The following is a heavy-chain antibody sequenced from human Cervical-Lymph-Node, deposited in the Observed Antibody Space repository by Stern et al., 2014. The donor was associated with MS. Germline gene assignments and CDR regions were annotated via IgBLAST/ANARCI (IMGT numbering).Heavy chain of an antibody. CDR2: IYYSGST. Sequence: QVQLQESGPGLVKPSETLSLTCTVSGGSVSSGSYYWSRIRQPPGKGLEWIGYIYYSGSTNYNPSLKSRVTISVDTSKNQFSLKLSSVTAADTAVYYCARGIFPDAVSDVWGQGTTVTVSS. V-gene: IGHV4-61*01. CDR1: GGSVSSGSYY. D-gene: IGHD3-3*01. CDR3: ARGIFPDAVSDV. J-gene: IGHJ6*02.